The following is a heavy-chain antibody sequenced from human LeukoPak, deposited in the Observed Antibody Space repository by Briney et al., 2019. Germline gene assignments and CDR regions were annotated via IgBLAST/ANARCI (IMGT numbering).Heavy chain of an antibody. V-gene: IGHV3-11*01. Sequence: GGSLRLSCAASGFIFSDYYMSWIRQAPGKGLEWVSYISSSGSTIYYADSVKGRFTISRDNAKNSLYLQMNSLRAEDTAVYYCARGDRRANYYYYGMDVWGQGTTVTVSS. CDR2: ISSSGSTI. D-gene: IGHD2-15*01. CDR1: GFIFSDYY. J-gene: IGHJ6*02. CDR3: ARGDRRANYYYYGMDV.